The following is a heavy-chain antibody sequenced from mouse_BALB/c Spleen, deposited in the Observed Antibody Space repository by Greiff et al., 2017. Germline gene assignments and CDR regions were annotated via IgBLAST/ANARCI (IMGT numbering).Heavy chain of an antibody. CDR2: ISDGGSYT. D-gene: IGHD2-14*01. V-gene: IGHV5-4*02. Sequence: EVHLVESGGGLVKPGGSLNLSCAASGFTFSDYYMSWVRQTPEKRLEWVATISDGGSYTYYSDSVKGRFTISRDNAKNNLYLQMSSLKSEDTAMYYWARGNYRYDEDNYAMDYWGQGTSVTVSS. CDR1: GFTFSDYY. J-gene: IGHJ4*01. CDR3: ARGNYRYDEDNYAMDY.